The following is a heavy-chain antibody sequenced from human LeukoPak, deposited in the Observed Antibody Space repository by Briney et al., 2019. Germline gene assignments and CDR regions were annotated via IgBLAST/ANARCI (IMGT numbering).Heavy chain of an antibody. Sequence: GASVKVSCKASGYTFTGYYMHWVRQAPGQGLEWMGWINPNSGGTNYAQKFQGRVTLTRDMSTSTDYLELSSLRSDDTAVYYCAGGAIAAAGARAPYYYYMDVWGKGTTVTTSS. D-gene: IGHD6-13*01. J-gene: IGHJ6*03. CDR1: GYTFTGYY. V-gene: IGHV1-2*02. CDR2: INPNSGGT. CDR3: AGGAIAAAGARAPYYYYMDV.